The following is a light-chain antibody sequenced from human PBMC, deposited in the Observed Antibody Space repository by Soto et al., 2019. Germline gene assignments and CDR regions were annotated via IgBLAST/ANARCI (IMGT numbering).Light chain of an antibody. J-gene: IGKJ4*01. CDR3: HRHETYPLA. CDR1: QSISTF. Sequence: DIQMTQSPSTLSASVGDRVTITCRASQSISTFLAWYQQKPGKAPQLLIYDASILNSGVPSTFSGSGSGTEFTLTISSLQPDDFATYYCHRHETYPLAFGGGTKVDI. CDR2: DAS. V-gene: IGKV1-5*01.